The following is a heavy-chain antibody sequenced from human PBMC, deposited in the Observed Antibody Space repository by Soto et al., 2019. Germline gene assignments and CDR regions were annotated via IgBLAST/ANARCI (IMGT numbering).Heavy chain of an antibody. V-gene: IGHV4-59*01. CDR1: GGSISSYY. Sequence: SETLSLTCTVSGGSISSYYWSWIRQPPGKGLEWIGYIYYSGSTNYNPSLKSRVTISVDTSKNQFSLKLSSVTAADTAVYYCAREYCSSTSCYQYWFDPWGQGTLVTVSS. CDR2: IYYSGST. CDR3: AREYCSSTSCYQYWFDP. D-gene: IGHD2-2*01. J-gene: IGHJ5*02.